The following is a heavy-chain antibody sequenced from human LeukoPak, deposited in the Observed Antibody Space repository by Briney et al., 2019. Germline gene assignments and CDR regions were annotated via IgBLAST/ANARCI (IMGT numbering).Heavy chain of an antibody. CDR3: ARARIAAAAKYYFDY. CDR2: IKQDGSEK. D-gene: IGHD6-13*01. Sequence: GGSLRLSCAASGFTFSSYWMSWVRQAPGKGLEWVANIKQDGSEKYYVDSVKGRFTISRDNAKNSLYLQMNSLRAEDTAVYYCARARIAAAAKYYFDYWGQGTLVTVSS. V-gene: IGHV3-7*01. J-gene: IGHJ4*02. CDR1: GFTFSSYW.